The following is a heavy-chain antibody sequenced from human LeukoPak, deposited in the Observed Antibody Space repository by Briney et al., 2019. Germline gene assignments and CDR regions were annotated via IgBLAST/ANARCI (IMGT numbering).Heavy chain of an antibody. CDR2: ISYYGSNK. V-gene: IGHV3-30*01. D-gene: IGHD1-14*01. Sequence: PGGSLRLSCTASGFTFSCYAMHWVRQAPGKGLEWVAVISYYGSNKNYADSVKGRFTISRDNSKNTLYMQMNSLRADDTAVYYCASGISSQPPWVPPNDYWGQGTLVTVSA. CDR1: GFTFSCYA. CDR3: ASGISSQPPWVPPNDY. J-gene: IGHJ4*02.